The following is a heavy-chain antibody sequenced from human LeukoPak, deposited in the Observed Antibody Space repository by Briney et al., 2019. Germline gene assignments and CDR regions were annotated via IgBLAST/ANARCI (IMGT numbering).Heavy chain of an antibody. CDR2: IYYSGST. CDR3: ARHGQQHLSPFDY. J-gene: IGHJ4*02. D-gene: IGHD6-13*01. CDR1: GGSISSSNYH. V-gene: IGHV4-39*01. Sequence: SETLSLTCTVSGGSISSSNYHWGWIRQPPGKGLEWIGSIYYSGSTYYKSSLKSRVTISVDTSKNQFSLKLSSVTAADTAVYYCARHGQQHLSPFDYWGQGSLVTVSS.